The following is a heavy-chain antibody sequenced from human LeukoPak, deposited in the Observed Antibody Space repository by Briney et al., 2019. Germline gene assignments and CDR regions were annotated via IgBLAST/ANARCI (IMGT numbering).Heavy chain of an antibody. CDR3: ARGGRWLQLGYFDY. D-gene: IGHD5-24*01. CDR2: IYYSGST. V-gene: IGHV4-59*01. J-gene: IGHJ4*02. CDR1: GGSFSGYY. Sequence: PSETLSLTCAVYGGSFSGYYWSWIRQPPGKGLEWIGYIYYSGSTNYNPSLKSRVTISVDTSKNQFSLKLSSVTAADTAVYYCARGGRWLQLGYFDYWDQGTLVTVSS.